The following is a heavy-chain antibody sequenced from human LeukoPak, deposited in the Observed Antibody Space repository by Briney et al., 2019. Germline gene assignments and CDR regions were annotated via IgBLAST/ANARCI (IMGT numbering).Heavy chain of an antibody. V-gene: IGHV3-30*02. D-gene: IGHD2-2*01. CDR3: AKDVVGHQWVENY. Sequence: GGSLRLSCAASGFTFSSYGMHWVRQTPGKGLEWVAFIRYDGSNKYYADSVKGRFTISRDNSKNTLYLQMNSLRAEDTAVYYCAKDVVGHQWVENYWGQGTLVTVSS. CDR2: IRYDGSNK. J-gene: IGHJ4*02. CDR1: GFTFSSYG.